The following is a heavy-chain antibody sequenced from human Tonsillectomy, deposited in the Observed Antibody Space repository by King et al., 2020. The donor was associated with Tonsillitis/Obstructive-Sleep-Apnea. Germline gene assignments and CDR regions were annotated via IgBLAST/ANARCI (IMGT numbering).Heavy chain of an antibody. J-gene: IGHJ2*01. CDR2: INHSGST. CDR3: PTKGPVPDIVVVPAAPDWYFDL. CDR1: GGSFSGYY. Sequence: VQLQQWGAGLLKPSETLSLTCAVYGGSFSGYYWSWIRQPPGKGLEWIGEINHSGSTNYNPSLKSRVTISVDTSKNQFSLKLSSVTAADTAVYYCPTKGPVPDIVVVPAAPDWYFDLWGRGTLVTVSS. D-gene: IGHD2-2*01. V-gene: IGHV4-34*01.